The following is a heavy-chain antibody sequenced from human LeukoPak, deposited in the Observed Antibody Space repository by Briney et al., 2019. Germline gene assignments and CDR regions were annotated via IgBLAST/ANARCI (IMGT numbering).Heavy chain of an antibody. D-gene: IGHD3-22*01. J-gene: IGHJ3*02. CDR2: LSGSGGRT. CDR1: GFIFSNYA. V-gene: IGHV3-23*01. CDR3: ARGYYYNSRAFSVDAFDI. Sequence: GGSLRLSCAASGFIFSNYAMTWVGQAPGKGLEWVSGLSGSGGRTDYADFVKGRFTVSRDNSKNTLYLQMNSLRAEDTAVYYCARGYYYNSRAFSVDAFDIWGLGTMVTVSS.